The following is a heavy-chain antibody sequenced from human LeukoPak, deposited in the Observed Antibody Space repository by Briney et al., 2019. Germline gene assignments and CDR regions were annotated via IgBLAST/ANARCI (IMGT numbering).Heavy chain of an antibody. CDR2: FYYSGST. Sequence: SETLSLTCTVSGGSITSSSYYWGWIRQPPGKGLQWIGSFYYSGSTYYNPSLKSRVTIYVDTSKNQFSLKLSSVTAADTAVYYCARGRRDGYNLEYYDKWGQGTLVTVSS. D-gene: IGHD5-24*01. CDR1: GGSITSSSYY. J-gene: IGHJ4*02. CDR3: ARGRRDGYNLEYYDK. V-gene: IGHV4-39*01.